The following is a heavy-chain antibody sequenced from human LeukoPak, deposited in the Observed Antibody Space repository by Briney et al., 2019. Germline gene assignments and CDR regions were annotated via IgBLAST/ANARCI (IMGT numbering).Heavy chain of an antibody. CDR2: IYTRGST. D-gene: IGHD6-19*01. J-gene: IGHJ4*02. V-gene: IGHV4-4*07. CDR3: AREAAVAGTAYYFDY. Sequence: SETLSVTCTVSGGSISSYYWSWIRQPAGKGLECIGRIYTRGSTNYNPSLKSRVTMSLDTSKNQFSLKLRSVTAADTAVYYCAREAAVAGTAYYFDYWGQGTLVTVSS. CDR1: GGSISSYY.